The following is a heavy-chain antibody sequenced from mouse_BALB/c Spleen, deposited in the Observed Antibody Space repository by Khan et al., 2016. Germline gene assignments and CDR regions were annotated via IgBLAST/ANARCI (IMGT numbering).Heavy chain of an antibody. V-gene: IGHV1S56*01. CDR2: IYPGNVNT. CDR3: ARGYYEWYFDV. J-gene: IGHJ1*01. Sequence: QVRLQQSGPELVKPGASVRISCKASGYTFPTFYIHWLKQRPGQGLEWIGWIYPGNVNTKYNEKFKDKATLTADKSSNTDYMQLSSLTSEDSAVYFCARGYYEWYFDVWGAGTTVTVSS. D-gene: IGHD2-4*01. CDR1: GYTFPTFY.